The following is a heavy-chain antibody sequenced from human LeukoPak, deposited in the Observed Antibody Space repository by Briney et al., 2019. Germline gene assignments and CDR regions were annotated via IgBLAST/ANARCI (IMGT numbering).Heavy chain of an antibody. J-gene: IGHJ3*02. CDR1: GGSFSGYY. D-gene: IGHD3-22*01. CDR3: ARAPYYDSSGYDIRLAFDI. CDR2: INHSGST. V-gene: IGHV4-34*01. Sequence: SETLSLTCAVYGGSFSGYYWSWIRQPPGKGLEWIGEINHSGSTNYNPSLKSRVTISVDTSKNQFSLKLSSVTAADTAVYYCARAPYYDSSGYDIRLAFDIWGQGTMVTVSS.